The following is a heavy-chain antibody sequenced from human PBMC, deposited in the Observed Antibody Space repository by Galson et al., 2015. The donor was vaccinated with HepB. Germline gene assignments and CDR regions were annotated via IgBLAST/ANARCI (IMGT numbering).Heavy chain of an antibody. J-gene: IGHJ6*02. D-gene: IGHD3-16*01. CDR3: ARRISLVLGMITKPDYYYGMNV. CDR2: INPDGSEK. CDR1: EFTFSSYW. Sequence: SLRLSCAASEFTFSSYWMNWVRQAPGKGLEWVANINPDGSEKYYVASLKGRFTISRDNAKNSLYLQMDSLRAEDTAVYYCARRISLVLGMITKPDYYYGMNVWGQRTTFTVAS. V-gene: IGHV3-7*03.